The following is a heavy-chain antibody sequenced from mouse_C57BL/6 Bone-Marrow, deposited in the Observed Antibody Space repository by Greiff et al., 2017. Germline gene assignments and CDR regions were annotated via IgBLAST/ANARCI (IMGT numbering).Heavy chain of an antibody. CDR3: TGGYYGSSLFDY. J-gene: IGHJ3*01. Sequence: EVKLMESGGGLVQPGGSMKLSCVASGFTFSNYWMNWVRQSPEKGLEWVAQIRLKSDNYATHYAESLKGRFTISRDDSKSSVYLQMNNLRAEGTGIYYCTGGYYGSSLFDYWGQGTLVTVSA. CDR2: IRLKSDNYAT. V-gene: IGHV6-3*01. D-gene: IGHD1-1*01. CDR1: GFTFSNYW.